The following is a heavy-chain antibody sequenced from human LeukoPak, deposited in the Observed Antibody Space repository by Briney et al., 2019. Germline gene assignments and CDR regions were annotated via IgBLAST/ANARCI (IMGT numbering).Heavy chain of an antibody. CDR1: GGTFSSYA. Sequence: ASVKVSCKASGGTFSSYAISWVRQAPGQGLEWMGWINTNTGNPTYAQGFTGRFVFSLDTSVSTAYLQISSLKAEDTAVYYCARDSLENYDFWSGYPSTRPIDYWGQGTLVTVSS. CDR3: ARDSLENYDFWSGYPSTRPIDY. J-gene: IGHJ4*02. CDR2: INTNTGNP. D-gene: IGHD3-3*01. V-gene: IGHV7-4-1*02.